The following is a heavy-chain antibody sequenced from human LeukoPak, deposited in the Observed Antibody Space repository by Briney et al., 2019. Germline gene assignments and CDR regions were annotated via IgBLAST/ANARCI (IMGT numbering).Heavy chain of an antibody. J-gene: IGHJ4*02. V-gene: IGHV3-30*04. D-gene: IGHD3-22*01. CDR3: ARDIIVVGTNWDKPLN. CDR2: ISYDGSNK. CDR1: GFTFSSYA. Sequence: GGSLRLSCAASGFTFSSYAMHWVRQAPGKGLEWVAVISYDGSNKYYADSVKGRFTISRDNSKNTLYLQMNSLRAEDTAVYYCARDIIVVGTNWDKPLNWGQGTLVTVSS.